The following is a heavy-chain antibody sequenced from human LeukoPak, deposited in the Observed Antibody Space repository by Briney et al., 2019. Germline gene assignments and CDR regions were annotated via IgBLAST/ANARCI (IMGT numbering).Heavy chain of an antibody. CDR1: GFSFSTYW. CDR3: ARDWRLDWFDP. Sequence: TGGSLRLSCAASGFSFSTYWMTWVRQAPGKGLEWVANINQDGSEKHYVDSVKGRFTISRDNAKNSSYLQMNSLRAEDTAVYYCARDWRLDWFDPWGQGTLVTVSS. V-gene: IGHV3-7*01. CDR2: INQDGSEK. J-gene: IGHJ5*02. D-gene: IGHD3-3*01.